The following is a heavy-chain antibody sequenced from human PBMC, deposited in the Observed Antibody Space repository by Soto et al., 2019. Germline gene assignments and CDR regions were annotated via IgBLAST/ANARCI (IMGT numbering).Heavy chain of an antibody. V-gene: IGHV3-30*18. Sequence: PAGSLRLTCAASGFSFSSYGMHWVRQPQGKGLERVAVISYDGSNKNYADCVKGRVTMSRDKSKNTLYLQMDSLRAEDTAVYYCAKESSVLTNYHGFDIWGQGTTVTVSS. CDR2: ISYDGSNK. CDR1: GFSFSSYG. CDR3: AKESSVLTNYHGFDI. D-gene: IGHD1-7*01. J-gene: IGHJ3*02.